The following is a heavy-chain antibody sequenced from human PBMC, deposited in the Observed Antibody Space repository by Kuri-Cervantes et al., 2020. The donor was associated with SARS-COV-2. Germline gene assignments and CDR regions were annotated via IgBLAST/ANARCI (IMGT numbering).Heavy chain of an antibody. J-gene: IGHJ6*02. D-gene: IGHD6-6*01. V-gene: IGHV3-21*01. CDR1: GFTFSSYS. CDR3: ARGVAARGGRRDYGMDV. Sequence: GESLKISCAASGFTFSSYSMNWVRQAPGKGLEWVSSISSRSSYIYYADSVKGRFTISRDNAKSSLYLQMNSMRAEDTAVYYCARGVAARGGRRDYGMDVWGQGTTVTVSS. CDR2: ISSRSSYI.